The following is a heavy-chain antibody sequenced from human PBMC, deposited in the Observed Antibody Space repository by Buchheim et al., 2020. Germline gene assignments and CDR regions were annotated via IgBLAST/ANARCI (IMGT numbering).Heavy chain of an antibody. Sequence: QLQLQESGPGLVKPSETLSLTCTVSGGSISSSTYYWGWIRQPPGEGLEWIGSIDYSGSPYYNPSLKSRVTISVDTSKDQFSLRLSSVTAADTAVYYCARRRGSHEDYWGQGTL. J-gene: IGHJ4*02. D-gene: IGHD1-26*01. V-gene: IGHV4-39*01. CDR2: IDYSGSP. CDR1: GGSISSSTYY. CDR3: ARRRGSHEDY.